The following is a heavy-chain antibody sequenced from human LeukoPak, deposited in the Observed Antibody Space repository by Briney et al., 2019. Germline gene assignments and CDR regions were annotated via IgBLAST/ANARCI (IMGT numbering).Heavy chain of an antibody. V-gene: IGHV3-23*01. D-gene: IGHD6-13*01. Sequence: PGGSLRLSCAASGFSFSSYAMSWVRQAPGKGLEWVSAISGSGGSTYYADSVKGRFTISRANSENTLYLQMNNLRAEDTAVYYCAKDPLAAADPNWFDPWGQGTLVTVSS. CDR1: GFSFSSYA. CDR3: AKDPLAAADPNWFDP. CDR2: ISGSGGST. J-gene: IGHJ5*02.